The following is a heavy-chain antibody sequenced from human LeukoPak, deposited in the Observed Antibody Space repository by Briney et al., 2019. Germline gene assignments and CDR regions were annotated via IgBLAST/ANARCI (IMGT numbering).Heavy chain of an antibody. V-gene: IGHV4-59*01. CDR3: ARAGDQNAFDI. CDR1: GGSISSYY. CDR2: IYYSGST. J-gene: IGHJ3*02. D-gene: IGHD2-21*02. Sequence: PSETLSLTCTVSGGSISSYYWSWIRQPPGKGLEWIGYIYYSGSTNYNPSLKSRVTISVDTSKNQFSLKLSSVTAADTAVYYCARAGDQNAFDIWGQGTMVTVSS.